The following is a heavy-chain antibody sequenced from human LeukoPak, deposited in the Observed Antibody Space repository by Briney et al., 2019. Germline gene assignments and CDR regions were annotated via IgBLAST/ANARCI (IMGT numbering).Heavy chain of an antibody. CDR3: TTDLYYYDSSGYFPTANNWFDP. CDR1: GFTFTNAW. J-gene: IGHJ5*02. Sequence: GGSLRLSCAASGFTFTNAWMSWVRQAPGKGLEWVGRIKSKTDGGTTDYAAPVKGRFTISRDGSKNTLYLQMNSLRTEDTAVYFCTTDLYYYDSSGYFPTANNWFDPWGQGALVTVSS. D-gene: IGHD3-22*01. CDR2: IKSKTDGGTT. V-gene: IGHV3-15*01.